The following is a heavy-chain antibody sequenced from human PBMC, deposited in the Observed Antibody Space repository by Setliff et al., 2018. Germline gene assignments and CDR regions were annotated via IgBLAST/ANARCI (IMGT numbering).Heavy chain of an antibody. CDR2: IYTSWST. CDR3: ARAGLAGRTSSYYYYYYMDV. Sequence: TLSLTCTVSGDSISSRRNYWGWFRQPAGKELEWIGQIYTSWSTNYNPSLRSRVTISLDTSKNQFSLKLSSVTAADTAVYYCARAGLAGRTSSYYYYYYMDVWGKGTTVTVSS. D-gene: IGHD6-6*01. V-gene: IGHV4-61*09. CDR1: GDSISSRRNY. J-gene: IGHJ6*03.